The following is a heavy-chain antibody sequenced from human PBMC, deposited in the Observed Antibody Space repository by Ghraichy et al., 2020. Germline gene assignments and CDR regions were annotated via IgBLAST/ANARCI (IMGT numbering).Heavy chain of an antibody. CDR1: GGSISSSSYY. Sequence: SETLSLTCTVSGGSISSSSYYWGWIRQPPGKGLEWIGSIYYSGSTYYNPSLKSRVTISVDTSKNQFSLKLSSVTAADTAVYYCASGLRFLGYWGQGTLVTVSS. CDR2: IYYSGST. V-gene: IGHV4-39*01. J-gene: IGHJ4*02. CDR3: ASGLRFLGY. D-gene: IGHD3-3*01.